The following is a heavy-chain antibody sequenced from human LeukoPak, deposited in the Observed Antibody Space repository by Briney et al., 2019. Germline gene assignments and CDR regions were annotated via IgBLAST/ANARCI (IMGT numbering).Heavy chain of an antibody. J-gene: IGHJ4*02. CDR3: ARDRHRYSYDAGGYPPY. CDR2: ISSSSSTI. Sequence: GGSLRLSCAASGFTFSSYSMIWVRQAPGKGLEWVSYISSSSSTIYYADSVKGRFTISRDNAKNSLYLQMNSLRAEDTAVYYCARDRHRYSYDAGGYPPYWGQGTLVTVSS. CDR1: GFTFSSYS. D-gene: IGHD3-22*01. V-gene: IGHV3-48*01.